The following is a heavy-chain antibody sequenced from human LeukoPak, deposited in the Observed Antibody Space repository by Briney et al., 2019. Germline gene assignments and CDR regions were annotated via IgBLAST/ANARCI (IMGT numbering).Heavy chain of an antibody. V-gene: IGHV3-48*01. CDR1: GFTFSSYS. CDR3: ARRQIYGDYGGDY. D-gene: IGHD4-17*01. J-gene: IGHJ4*02. Sequence: GGSLRLSCAASGFTFSSYSMNWARQAPGKGLEWVSYISSSSTIYYADSVKGRFTISRDNAKNSLYLQMNSLRAEDTAVYYCARRQIYGDYGGDYWGQGTLVTVSS. CDR2: ISSSSTI.